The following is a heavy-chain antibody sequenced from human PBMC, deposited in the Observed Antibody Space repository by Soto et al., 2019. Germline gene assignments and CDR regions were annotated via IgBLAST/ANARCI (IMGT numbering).Heavy chain of an antibody. D-gene: IGHD6-19*01. J-gene: IGHJ4*02. V-gene: IGHV4-4*02. CDR2: AYHNGLT. CDR3: ARDAAVPGESDRFDY. CDR1: GDSFSSNVW. Sequence: PSETLSLTCAVSGDSFSSNVWWSWVRQPPGKGLEWIGEAYHNGLTDYNPSLKSRVTMSVDTSKNEFSPKLTSVTAADTAIYYCARDAAVPGESDRFDYWGQGTLVTVSS.